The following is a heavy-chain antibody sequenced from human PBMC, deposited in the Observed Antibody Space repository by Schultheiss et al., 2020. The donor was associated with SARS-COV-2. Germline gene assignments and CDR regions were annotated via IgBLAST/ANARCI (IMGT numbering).Heavy chain of an antibody. Sequence: GESLKISCAASGFTISRYAMSWVRQAPGKGLEWVSAISDAGDSTHYADSVRGRFTISRDNSKNTLYLQMNSLRAEDTAVYYCARDRVYSRWNAFDIWGQGTMVTVSS. CDR2: ISDAGDST. D-gene: IGHD6-13*01. CDR1: GFTISRYA. V-gene: IGHV3-23*01. CDR3: ARDRVYSRWNAFDI. J-gene: IGHJ3*02.